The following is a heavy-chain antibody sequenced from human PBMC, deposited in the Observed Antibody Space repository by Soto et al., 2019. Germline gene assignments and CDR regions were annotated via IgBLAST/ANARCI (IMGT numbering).Heavy chain of an antibody. CDR3: ARGKYYGSGSYPSYYYDGMDV. CDR2: IYPGDSDT. J-gene: IGHJ6*02. CDR1: GYSFTSYW. D-gene: IGHD3-10*01. Sequence: GASLKISCKGSGYSFTSYWIGWVRQMPGKGLEWMGIIYPGDSDTRYSPSFQGQVTISADKSISTAYLQWSSLKASDTAMYYCARGKYYGSGSYPSYYYDGMDVWGQGTTVAVSS. V-gene: IGHV5-51*01.